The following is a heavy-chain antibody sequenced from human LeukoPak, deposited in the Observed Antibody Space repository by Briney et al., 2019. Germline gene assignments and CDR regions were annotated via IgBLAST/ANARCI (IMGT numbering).Heavy chain of an antibody. CDR3: ARGRPRGCWFDP. CDR2: INHSGNT. D-gene: IGHD3-10*01. J-gene: IGHJ5*02. Sequence: PSETLSLTCAVYGGSFRGYYWTWIRQPPGKGLEWIGEINHSGNTKYNSSLKSRVTISVDTSKNQFSLKLSSVTAADTAVYYCARGRPRGCWFDPWGQGTLVTVSS. CDR1: GGSFRGYY. V-gene: IGHV4-34*01.